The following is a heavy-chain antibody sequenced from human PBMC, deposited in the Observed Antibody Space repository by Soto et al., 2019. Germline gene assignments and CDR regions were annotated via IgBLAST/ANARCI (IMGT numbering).Heavy chain of an antibody. CDR1: GGSISSGGYS. CDR2: IYHSGST. V-gene: IGHV4-30-2*01. D-gene: IGHD3-22*01. Sequence: TLSLTCAVSGGSISSGGYSWSWIRQPPGKGLEWIGYIYHSGSTYYNPSLKSRVTISVDRSKNQFSLKLSSVTAADTAVYYCASLYDSSGRVIDYWGQGTLVTVSS. CDR3: ASLYDSSGRVIDY. J-gene: IGHJ4*02.